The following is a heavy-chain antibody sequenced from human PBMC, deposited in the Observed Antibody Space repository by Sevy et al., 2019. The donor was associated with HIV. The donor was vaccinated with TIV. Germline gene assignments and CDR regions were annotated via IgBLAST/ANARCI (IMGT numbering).Heavy chain of an antibody. J-gene: IGHJ4*02. CDR2: FSGSGGST. V-gene: IGHV3-23*01. CDR1: GFTFSSYA. Sequence: GSLRLSCAASGFTFSSYAMSWVRQAPGKGLEWVSAFSGSGGSTYYADSVKGRFTISRDNSKNTLYLQMNSLRAEDTAVYYCAKDDSSGYYTHWGQGTLVTVSS. D-gene: IGHD3-22*01. CDR3: AKDDSSGYYTH.